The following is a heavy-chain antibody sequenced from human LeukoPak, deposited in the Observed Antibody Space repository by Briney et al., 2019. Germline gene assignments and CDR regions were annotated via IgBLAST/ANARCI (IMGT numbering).Heavy chain of an antibody. CDR1: GGSFSGYY. CDR2: INHSGST. D-gene: IGHD1-26*01. Sequence: SETLSLTCTVYGGSFSGYYWSWIRQPPGKGLEWIGEINHSGSTNYNPSLKSRVTISLDTSKNQFSLKLSSATAADTAVYYCATDRIVGATGGLDYWGQGTLVTVSS. J-gene: IGHJ4*02. V-gene: IGHV4-34*01. CDR3: ATDRIVGATGGLDY.